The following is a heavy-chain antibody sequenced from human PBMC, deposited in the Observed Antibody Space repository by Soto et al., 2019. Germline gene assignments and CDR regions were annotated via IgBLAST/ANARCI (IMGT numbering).Heavy chain of an antibody. J-gene: IGHJ4*02. V-gene: IGHV2-70*01. Sequence: SGPTLVNPTQTLTLTCTFSGFSLNTRGMCVSWIRQPPGKALEWLALIDWDDDKYYSTSLKTRLTISKDTSDSLVFLAMTNMDPVDTATYYCARAYRNYGDYDNWGQGALVTVSS. D-gene: IGHD4-17*01. CDR3: ARAYRNYGDYDN. CDR1: GFSLNTRGMC. CDR2: IDWDDDK.